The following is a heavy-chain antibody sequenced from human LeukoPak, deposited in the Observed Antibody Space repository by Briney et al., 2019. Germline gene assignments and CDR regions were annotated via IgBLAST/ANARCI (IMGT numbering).Heavy chain of an antibody. CDR1: GFTFSSYW. CDR3: AKATLRTTVVKGVLDY. CDR2: ISGSGGST. D-gene: IGHD4-23*01. V-gene: IGHV3-23*01. Sequence: GGSLRLSCAASGFTFSSYWMSWVRQPPGKGLEWVSAISGSGGSTYYADSVKGRFTISRDNSKNTLYLQMNSLRAEDTAVYYCAKATLRTTVVKGVLDYWGQGTLVTVSS. J-gene: IGHJ4*02.